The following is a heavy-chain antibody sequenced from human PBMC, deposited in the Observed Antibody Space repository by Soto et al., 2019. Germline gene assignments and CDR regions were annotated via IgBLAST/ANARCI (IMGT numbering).Heavy chain of an antibody. V-gene: IGHV4-59*04. CDR2: VYYSGST. Sequence: SETLSLTCTVSGGSISDYYWTWIRQPPGKGLEWIGYVYYSGSTYYNPSLKSRVTISVDTSKNQFSLKLSSVTAADTAVYYCARRVGDYYGSGSYYPHYYYYGMDVWGQGTTVTVSS. CDR3: ARRVGDYYGSGSYYPHYYYYGMDV. CDR1: GGSISDYY. D-gene: IGHD3-10*01. J-gene: IGHJ6*02.